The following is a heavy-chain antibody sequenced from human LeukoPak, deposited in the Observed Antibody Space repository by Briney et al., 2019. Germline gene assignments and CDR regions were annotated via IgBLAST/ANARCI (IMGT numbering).Heavy chain of an antibody. D-gene: IGHD2-2*01. J-gene: IGHJ4*02. CDR2: IRYDGSNK. CDR1: GFTFRSYG. Sequence: GGSLRLSCAASGFTFRSYGMHWVSQAPGKGLEWVAFIRYDGSNKYYADSVKGRFTISRDNSKNTLYLQMNSLRAEDTAVYYCAKNIEYQFDYWGKGTLVTVSS. CDR3: AKNIEYQFDY. V-gene: IGHV3-30*02.